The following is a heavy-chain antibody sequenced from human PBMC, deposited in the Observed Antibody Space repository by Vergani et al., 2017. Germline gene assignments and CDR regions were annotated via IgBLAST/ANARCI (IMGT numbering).Heavy chain of an antibody. CDR1: GFTFRIYG. D-gene: IGHD6-19*01. CDR2: IRYDGTKR. V-gene: IGHV3-30*02. Sequence: QVQLVESGGGVVQPGGSLRLSCIASGFTFRIYGMHWVRQAPGKGLEWVAFIRYDGTKRFYGDSVKGRFTISRDNSQTTVFLQMNSLRAEDTAVYYCARDRSLAVAGTFDYWGQGTLVTVSS. CDR3: ARDRSLAVAGTFDY. J-gene: IGHJ4*02.